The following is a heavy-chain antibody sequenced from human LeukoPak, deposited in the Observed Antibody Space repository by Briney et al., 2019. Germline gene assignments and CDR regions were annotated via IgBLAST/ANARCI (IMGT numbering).Heavy chain of an antibody. J-gene: IGHJ4*02. D-gene: IGHD3-9*01. CDR1: AYSIATGLY. Sequence: SETLSLTCTVSAYSIATGLYWGWIRQPPGKGLEWIATVSHTGITSYNPSLKSRVTMSTDILKNQFSLNLTSVTAADTAVYYCARSGGLVAGFDWTPYWGQGTRVTVSS. V-gene: IGHV4-38-2*02. CDR2: VSHTGIT. CDR3: ARSGGLVAGFDWTPY.